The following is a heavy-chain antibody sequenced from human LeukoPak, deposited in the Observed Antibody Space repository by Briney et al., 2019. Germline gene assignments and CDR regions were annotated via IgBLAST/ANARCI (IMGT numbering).Heavy chain of an antibody. CDR2: INPNSGGT. V-gene: IGHV1-2*02. J-gene: IGHJ6*02. CDR3: ARVDYGSQWGYGMDV. D-gene: IGHD3-10*01. Sequence: ASVKVSCKASGYTFTGYYMHWVRQAPGQGLEWMGWINPNSGGTNYAQKFQGRVTMTRDTSISTAYMELSRPRSDDTAVYYCARVDYGSQWGYGMDVWGQGTTVTVSS. CDR1: GYTFTGYY.